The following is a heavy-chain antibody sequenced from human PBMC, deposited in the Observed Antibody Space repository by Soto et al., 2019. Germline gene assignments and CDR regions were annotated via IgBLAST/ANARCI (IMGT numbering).Heavy chain of an antibody. D-gene: IGHD3-3*02. CDR2: IMPVFPTP. CDR3: ARDKDRQQLGGNYYYIMAV. V-gene: IGHV1-69*12. J-gene: IGHJ6*02. CDR1: GGTFSSSA. Sequence: QVQLVQSGAEVKKPGSSVKISCKASGGTFSSSAISWVRQAPGQGLEWMGGIMPVFPTPDYAQNFQGRVTITADESTSTAYLEVRSLRSEDTAVYYGARDKDRQQLGGNYYYIMAVWGQGTTVTVSS.